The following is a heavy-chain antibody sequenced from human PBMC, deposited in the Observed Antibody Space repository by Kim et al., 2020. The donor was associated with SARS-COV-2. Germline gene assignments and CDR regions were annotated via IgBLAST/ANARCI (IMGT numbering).Heavy chain of an antibody. Sequence: ASVKVSCKASGYTFTGYYMHWVRQAPGQGLEWMEWINPNSGGTNYAQKFQGWVTMTRDTSISTAYMELSRLRSDDTAVYYCARGGYIVVVPAAMGVRYYYGMDVWGQGTTVTVSS. D-gene: IGHD2-2*01. J-gene: IGHJ6*02. CDR2: INPNSGGT. CDR1: GYTFTGYY. V-gene: IGHV1-2*04. CDR3: ARGGYIVVVPAAMGVRYYYGMDV.